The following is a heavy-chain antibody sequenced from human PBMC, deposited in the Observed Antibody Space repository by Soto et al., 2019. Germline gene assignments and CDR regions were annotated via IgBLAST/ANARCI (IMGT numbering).Heavy chain of an antibody. D-gene: IGHD6-13*01. V-gene: IGHV4-34*01. CDR2: INHSGST. Sequence: SETLSLTCAVYGGSFSGYYWSWIRQPPGKGLEWIGEINHSGSTNYNPSLKSRVTISVDTSKNQFSLKLSSVTAADTAVYYCARGRIAAAGRGLFDYGGQGTLVTVSS. CDR1: GGSFSGYY. J-gene: IGHJ4*02. CDR3: ARGRIAAAGRGLFDY.